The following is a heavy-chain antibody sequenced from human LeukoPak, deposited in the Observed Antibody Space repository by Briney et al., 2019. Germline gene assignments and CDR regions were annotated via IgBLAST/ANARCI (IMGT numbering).Heavy chain of an antibody. CDR2: IYHSGST. D-gene: IGHD2-2*01. CDR3: ARGRLVVPAAIASPWFDP. CDR1: GGSISSGGYS. J-gene: IGHJ5*02. V-gene: IGHV4-30-2*01. Sequence: SETLSLTCAVSGGSISSGGYSWSWTRQPPGKGLEWIGYIYHSGSTYYNPSLKSRVTISVDRSKNQFSLKLSSVTAADTAVYYCARGRLVVPAAIASPWFDPWGQGTLVTVSS.